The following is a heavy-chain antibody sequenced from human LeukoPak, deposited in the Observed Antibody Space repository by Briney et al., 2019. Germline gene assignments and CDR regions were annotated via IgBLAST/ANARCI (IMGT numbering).Heavy chain of an antibody. D-gene: IGHD2-21*01. CDR2: FYSSVST. V-gene: IGHV4-4*07. Sequence: SETLSLTCIVSGGSISSYYWNWLRQSAGKGLEWIGRFYSSVSTDYNPSLKRRVTMSVDTSKNQFSLKLSSVTAADTAVYYCARGTYRGSDCYSFEYWGQGTLVTVSS. CDR1: GGSISSYY. J-gene: IGHJ4*02. CDR3: ARGTYRGSDCYSFEY.